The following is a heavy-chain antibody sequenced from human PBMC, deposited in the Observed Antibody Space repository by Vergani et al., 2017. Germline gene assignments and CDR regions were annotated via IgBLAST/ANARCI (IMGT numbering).Heavy chain of an antibody. J-gene: IGHJ5*02. CDR2: ISWNSGSI. Sequence: EVQLLESGGGLVQPGGSLRLSCAASGFTFSSYAMSWVRPAPGQGLEWVSGISWNSGSIGYTDSVKGRFTISRDNAKNSLYLQMNSLRAEDTALYYCAKDMGPWGQGTLVTVSS. V-gene: IGHV3-9*01. CDR1: GFTFSSYA. CDR3: AKDMGP.